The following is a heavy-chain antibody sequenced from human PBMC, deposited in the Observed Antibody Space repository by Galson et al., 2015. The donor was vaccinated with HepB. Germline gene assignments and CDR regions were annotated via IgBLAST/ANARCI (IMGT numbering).Heavy chain of an antibody. CDR1: GFTISSNY. CDR3: ARRQHSMIVVGGAFDI. D-gene: IGHD3-22*01. J-gene: IGHJ3*02. V-gene: IGHV3-53*01. Sequence: SLRLSCADSGFTISSNYMSWVRQAPGKGLEWVSVIYSGGSTYYADSVKGRFTISRDNSKNTLYLQMNSLRAEDTAVYYCARRQHSMIVVGGAFDIWGQATMFTVSS. CDR2: IYSGGST.